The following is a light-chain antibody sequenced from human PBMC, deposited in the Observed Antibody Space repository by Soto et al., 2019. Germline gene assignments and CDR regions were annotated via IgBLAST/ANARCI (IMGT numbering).Light chain of an antibody. Sequence: ESVLTQSPGTLSLSPGERATLSYRASQSVSSSYLAWYQQKPGQAPRLLIYGASGRATGIPDRFSGSGSGTDFTLTISRLEPEDFAVYYCQQYGSSLRLTFGGGTRVEIK. J-gene: IGKJ4*01. CDR3: QQYGSSLRLT. CDR2: GAS. CDR1: QSVSSSY. V-gene: IGKV3-20*01.